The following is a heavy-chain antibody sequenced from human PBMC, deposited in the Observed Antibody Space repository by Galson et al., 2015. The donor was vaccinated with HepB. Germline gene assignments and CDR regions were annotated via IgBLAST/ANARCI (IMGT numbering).Heavy chain of an antibody. Sequence: SLRLSCAASGFTFGDYAMSWFRQAPGKGLEWVGFIRSKAYGGTTEYAASVKGRFTISRDDSKSIAYLQMNSLKTEDTAVYYCTRGVAGRFETNLNNYYYYGMDVWGQGTTVTVSS. D-gene: IGHD3-10*01. CDR2: IRSKAYGGTT. CDR1: GFTFGDYA. V-gene: IGHV3-49*03. CDR3: TRGVAGRFETNLNNYYYYGMDV. J-gene: IGHJ6*02.